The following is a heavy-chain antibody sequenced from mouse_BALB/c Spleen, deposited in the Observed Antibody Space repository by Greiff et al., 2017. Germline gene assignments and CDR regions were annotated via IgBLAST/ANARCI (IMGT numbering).Heavy chain of an antibody. J-gene: IGHJ3*01. CDR2: ILPGSGST. Sequence: VKLMESGAELMKPGASVKISCKATGYTFSSYWIEWVKQRPGHGLEWIGEILPGSGSTNYNEKFKGKATFTADTSSNTAYMQLSSLTSEDSAVYYCAYYGSSYRPWFAYWGQGTLVTVSA. CDR3: AYYGSSYRPWFAY. V-gene: IGHV1-9*01. CDR1: GYTFSSYW. D-gene: IGHD1-1*01.